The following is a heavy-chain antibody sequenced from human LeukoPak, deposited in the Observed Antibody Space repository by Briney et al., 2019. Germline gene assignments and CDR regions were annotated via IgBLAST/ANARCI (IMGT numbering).Heavy chain of an antibody. Sequence: PGGSLRLSCAASGFTFSSYTMNWVRQAPGKGLEWVSSISSSGSYIYYTDSVKGRFTISRDNAKNSLYLQMNSLRDDDTAVYYCARDGGWHAFDIWGQGTMVTVSS. CDR1: GFTFSSYT. D-gene: IGHD2-15*01. CDR2: ISSSGSYI. V-gene: IGHV3-21*01. CDR3: ARDGGWHAFDI. J-gene: IGHJ3*02.